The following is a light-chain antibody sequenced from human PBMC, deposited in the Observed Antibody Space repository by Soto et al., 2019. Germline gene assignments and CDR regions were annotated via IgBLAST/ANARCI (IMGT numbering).Light chain of an antibody. CDR3: SSYTSISTVV. J-gene: IGLJ2*01. V-gene: IGLV2-14*01. CDR2: DVS. CDR1: SSDVGGYNY. Sequence: QSVLTQPASVSGSPGQSITISCTGTSSDVGGYNYVSWYQQHPGKAPKLMIYDVSNRPSGVSNRFCGSKSGNAASLTIAGLHAEDEADYYRSSYTSISTVVFGGGTKLTVL.